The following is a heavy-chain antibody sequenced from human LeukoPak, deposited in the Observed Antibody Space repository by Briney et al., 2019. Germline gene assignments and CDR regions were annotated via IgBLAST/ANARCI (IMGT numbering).Heavy chain of an antibody. Sequence: GGSLRLSCAASGFTFSSYEMNWVRQAPGKGLEWVSYISSSGSTIYYADSVKGRFTIPRDNAKNSLYLQMNSLRAEDTAVYYCARETDYYDSTGAFDIWGQGTMVTVSS. V-gene: IGHV3-48*03. D-gene: IGHD3-22*01. CDR3: ARETDYYDSTGAFDI. CDR1: GFTFSSYE. CDR2: ISSSGSTI. J-gene: IGHJ3*02.